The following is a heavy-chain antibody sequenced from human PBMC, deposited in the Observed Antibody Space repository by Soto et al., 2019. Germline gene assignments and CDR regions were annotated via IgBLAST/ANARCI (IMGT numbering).Heavy chain of an antibody. CDR2: INPNGGST. D-gene: IGHD2-21*01. J-gene: IGHJ3*01. V-gene: IGHV1-46*03. Sequence: QVHLVQSGAEVKKPGASVKVYCKASGYSLSPYYMHWVRQAPGQGLEWMAIINPNGGSTKNAQKFQGRVTVTRDTSTSTVYMELSRLTSADTATYYCATYWGGDTFPPGPWKWGQGTMVTVSS. CDR3: ATYWGGDTFPPGPWK. CDR1: GYSLSPYY.